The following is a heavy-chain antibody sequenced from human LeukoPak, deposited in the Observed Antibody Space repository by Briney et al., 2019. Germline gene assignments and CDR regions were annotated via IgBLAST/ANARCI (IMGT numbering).Heavy chain of an antibody. Sequence: RRASVKVSCKASGYSFTSDYMHWGRQAPGQGLEWRGFINPSGSSAAYAQKLQGRLTMTRDMFTSTDYMELTTLTSADTAVYYCARDNSVGETAWWFDPWGQGTLVTVSS. D-gene: IGHD1-26*01. CDR2: INPSGSSA. CDR3: ARDNSVGETAWWFDP. V-gene: IGHV1-46*04. CDR1: GYSFTSDY. J-gene: IGHJ5*02.